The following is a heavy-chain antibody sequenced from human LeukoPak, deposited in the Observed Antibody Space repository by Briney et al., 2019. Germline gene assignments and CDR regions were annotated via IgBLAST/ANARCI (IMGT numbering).Heavy chain of an antibody. CDR3: VRGSSVQSQH. D-gene: IGHD4-11*01. V-gene: IGHV3-7*05. J-gene: IGHJ1*01. Sequence: GGSLRLSCALSGSTFSMYSTGCVRQAPGKGLEWVANIKQDGSEKYYVDSVKVRFTISRDNAKNSLYLQMNSLRAEDSAGYYCVRGSSVQSQHLGQGTLVTVSS. CDR2: IKQDGSEK. CDR1: GSTFSMYS.